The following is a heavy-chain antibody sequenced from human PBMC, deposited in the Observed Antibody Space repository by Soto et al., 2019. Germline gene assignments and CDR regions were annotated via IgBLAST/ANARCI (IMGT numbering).Heavy chain of an antibody. CDR1: GGTVASSHW. J-gene: IGHJ5*02. CDR2: VYHTGDT. CDR3: AREIVTAGGNNYFDP. Sequence: SETLSLTCGVSGGTVASSHWWSWVRQSASRGLEWIGNVYHTGDTNFNPSLQSRVTFSVDKSNNQFSLRLTSLTAADTAVYFCAREIVTAGGNNYFDPWGPGTLVTVSS. D-gene: IGHD2-21*02. V-gene: IGHV4-4*02.